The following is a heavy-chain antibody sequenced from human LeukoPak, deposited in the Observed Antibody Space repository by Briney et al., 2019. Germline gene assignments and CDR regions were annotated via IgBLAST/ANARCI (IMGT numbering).Heavy chain of an antibody. D-gene: IGHD2-2*01. CDR3: ARGGDPSADDNCFDP. CDR1: GGSFSDYY. CDR2: INHSGST. V-gene: IGHV4-34*01. J-gene: IGHJ5*02. Sequence: SETLSLTCAVYGGSFSDYYWSWIRQPPGKGLEWIGEINHSGSTNYNPSLKSRVTISLDTSKNQFSLRLSSVTAADTAMYYCARGGDPSADDNCFDPWGQGTLVTVSS.